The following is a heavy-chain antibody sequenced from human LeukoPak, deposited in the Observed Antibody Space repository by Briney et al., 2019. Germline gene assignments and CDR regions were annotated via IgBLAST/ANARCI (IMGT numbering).Heavy chain of an antibody. D-gene: IGHD1-26*01. CDR1: GGTFSSYA. V-gene: IGHV1-69*01. CDR3: AREVPHIRQNIVGAYYGMDV. CDR2: IIPIFGTA. J-gene: IGHJ6*02. Sequence: GSSVKVSCKASGGTFSSYAISWVRQAPGQGLEWMGGIIPIFGTANYAQKFQGRVTITADESTSTAYMELSSLRSEDTAVYYCAREVPHIRQNIVGAYYGMDVWGQGTTVTVSS.